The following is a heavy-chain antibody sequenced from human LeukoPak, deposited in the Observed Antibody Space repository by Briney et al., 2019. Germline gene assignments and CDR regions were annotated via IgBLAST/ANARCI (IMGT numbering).Heavy chain of an antibody. J-gene: IGHJ1*01. V-gene: IGHV3-30*18. D-gene: IGHD3-22*01. Sequence: GGSLRLSCAVSGFTFSSYGMNWVRQAPGKGLEWVAVISYDGSYKYYAGSVKGRFTISRDNSKNTLYLQMNSLRAEDTAVYYCANGENSRGYYGYFQHWGQGTLVTVSS. CDR1: GFTFSSYG. CDR2: ISYDGSYK. CDR3: ANGENSRGYYGYFQH.